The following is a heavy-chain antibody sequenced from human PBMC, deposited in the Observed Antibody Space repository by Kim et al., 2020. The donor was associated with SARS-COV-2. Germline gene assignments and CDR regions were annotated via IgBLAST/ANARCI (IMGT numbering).Heavy chain of an antibody. CDR3: AKGNNGYSYGFPIH. J-gene: IGHJ4*02. Sequence: ADSVKGRFTISRDNSKNTLYLQMNSLRAEDTAVYYCAKGNNGYSYGFPIHWGQGTLVTVSS. V-gene: IGHV3-23*01. D-gene: IGHD5-18*01.